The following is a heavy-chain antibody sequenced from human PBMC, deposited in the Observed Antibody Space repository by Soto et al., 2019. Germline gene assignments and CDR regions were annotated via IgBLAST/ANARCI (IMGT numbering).Heavy chain of an antibody. D-gene: IGHD4-17*01. CDR1: GGTFESYS. CDR2: IIPIFGTA. CDR3: ARRLPDYYYYGMDV. Sequence: SVEVCWEASGGTFESYSICWAQHDPGQGLEWMGGIIPIFGTANYAQKFQGRVTITADESTSTAYMELSSLRSEDTAVYYCARRLPDYYYYGMDVWGQGTTVTVSS. J-gene: IGHJ6*02. V-gene: IGHV1-69*01.